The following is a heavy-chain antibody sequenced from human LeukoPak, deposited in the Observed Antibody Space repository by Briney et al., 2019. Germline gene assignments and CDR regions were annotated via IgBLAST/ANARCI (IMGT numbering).Heavy chain of an antibody. V-gene: IGHV1-8*01. Sequence: ASVKVSCKASGYTFTSYDINWVRQATGQGLEWMGWMNPNSGNTGYAQKFQGRVTMTRNTSISTAYMELSSLRSEDTAVYYCARDSGYCSGGSCWFDYWGQGTLVTVSS. CDR1: GYTFTSYD. CDR2: MNPNSGNT. D-gene: IGHD2-15*01. CDR3: ARDSGYCSGGSCWFDY. J-gene: IGHJ4*02.